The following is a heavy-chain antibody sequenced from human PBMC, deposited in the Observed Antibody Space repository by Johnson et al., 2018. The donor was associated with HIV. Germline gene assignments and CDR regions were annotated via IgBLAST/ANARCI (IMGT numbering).Heavy chain of an antibody. J-gene: IGHJ3*02. V-gene: IGHV3-30-3*01. Sequence: QMQLVESGGGVVQPGGSLRLSCAASGFSFGAYAMHWVRQAPGKGLEWVAVISYDGSNKYYADSVTGRFTISRDNSKNTLYLQMNSLRAEDTAVYYCARPGGDYSAFDIWGQGTMVTVSS. CDR2: ISYDGSNK. CDR1: GFSFGAYA. CDR3: ARPGGDYSAFDI. D-gene: IGHD4-17*01.